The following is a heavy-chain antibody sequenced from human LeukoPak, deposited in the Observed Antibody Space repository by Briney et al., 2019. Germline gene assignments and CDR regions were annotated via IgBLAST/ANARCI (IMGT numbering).Heavy chain of an antibody. V-gene: IGHV1-69*13. Sequence: SVKVSCKASGGTFSSYAISWVRQAPGQGLEWMGGIIPIFGTANYAQKFQGRVTITADESTSTAYMELSSLRSEDTAVYYCARGDENRNYYYYYMDVWGKGTTVTVSS. CDR3: ARGDENRNYYYYYMDV. J-gene: IGHJ6*03. D-gene: IGHD3-16*02. CDR2: IIPIFGTA. CDR1: GGTFSSYA.